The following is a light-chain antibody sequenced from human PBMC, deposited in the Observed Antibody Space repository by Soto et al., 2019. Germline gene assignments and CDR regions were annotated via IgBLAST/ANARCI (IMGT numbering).Light chain of an antibody. Sequence: EIVLAQSPGTLSLSPGERATLSCRASQSVTNSFLAWYQQKPGQAPRLLIYGASRRATGIPDMFTGSGSGTDFTLTISRLEPEDFAVDYFQQYVSSPWAFGQGTQVQ. V-gene: IGKV3-20*01. CDR1: QSVTNSF. CDR2: GAS. CDR3: QQYVSSPWA. J-gene: IGKJ1*01.